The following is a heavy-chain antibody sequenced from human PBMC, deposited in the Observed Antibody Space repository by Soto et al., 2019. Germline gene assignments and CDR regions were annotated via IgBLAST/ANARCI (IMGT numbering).Heavy chain of an antibody. V-gene: IGHV4-31*03. Sequence: SETLSLTCTVSGGSISSGGYYWSWIRQHPGKGLEWIGYIYYSGSTCYNPSLKSRVTISVDTSKNQFSLKLSSVTAADTAVYYCARGVAPMVYAIRGAWFDPWGQGTLVTVSS. CDR1: GGSISSGGYY. J-gene: IGHJ5*02. CDR3: ARGVAPMVYAIRGAWFDP. D-gene: IGHD2-8*01. CDR2: IYYSGST.